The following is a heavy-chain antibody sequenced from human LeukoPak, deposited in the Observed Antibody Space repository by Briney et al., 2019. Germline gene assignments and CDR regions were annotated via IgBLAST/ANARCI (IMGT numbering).Heavy chain of an antibody. J-gene: IGHJ5*02. CDR2: INPNSGST. CDR3: ALAAAGLNYFDP. CDR1: GYTFTGYY. D-gene: IGHD6-13*01. Sequence: ASVKDSCKASGYTFTGYYMHWVREAPGQGLEGMGWINPNSGSTNYAQKFQGRVTMTRDTSISTAYMDLSRLRSGDTAVYYCALAAAGLNYFDPWRQGTLVTVSS. V-gene: IGHV1-2*02.